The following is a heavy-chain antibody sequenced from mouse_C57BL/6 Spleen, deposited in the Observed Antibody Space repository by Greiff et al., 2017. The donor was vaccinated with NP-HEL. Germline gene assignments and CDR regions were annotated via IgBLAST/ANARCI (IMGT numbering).Heavy chain of an antibody. J-gene: IGHJ2*01. CDR1: GYTFTSYW. V-gene: IGHV1-69*01. Sequence: VQLQQPGAELVMPGASVKLSCKASGYTFTSYWMHWVKQRPGQGLEWIGEIDPSDSYTNYNQKFKGKSTLTVDKSSSTAYMQLSSLTSEDSAVYYCARGGDYFDDGGQGTTLTVSS. CDR3: ARGGDYFDD. CDR2: IDPSDSYT.